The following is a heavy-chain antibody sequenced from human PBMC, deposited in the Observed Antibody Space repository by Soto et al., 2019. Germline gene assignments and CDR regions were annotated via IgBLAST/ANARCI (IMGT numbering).Heavy chain of an antibody. J-gene: IGHJ5*01. Sequence: SGPTLVNPTQTLTLTCTFSGFSLSTSGVDVGWIRQPPGKALEWLALIYWDDDKRYSPSLKSRLTITKDTSKNQVVLTMTNMEPVDTATYYCAHSPADYYGSGSYYNFPHNWFYPWGQGTLVTVSS. CDR3: AHSPADYYGSGSYYNFPHNWFYP. V-gene: IGHV2-5*02. CDR2: IYWDDDK. CDR1: GFSLSTSGVD. D-gene: IGHD3-10*01.